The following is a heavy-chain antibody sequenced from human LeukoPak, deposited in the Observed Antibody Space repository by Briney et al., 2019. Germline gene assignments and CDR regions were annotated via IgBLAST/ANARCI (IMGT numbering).Heavy chain of an antibody. CDR1: GGTFSSYA. D-gene: IGHD5-18*01. CDR2: IIPMFGTE. V-gene: IGHV1-69*13. Sequence: SVKVSCKASGGTFSSYALSWVRQPPGHGLEWMGGIIPMFGTENDAQKFQGRVTITADESTSTAYMELSSLRSEDTAVYYCARGETDMASYDYWGQGTLVTVSS. CDR3: ARGETDMASYDY. J-gene: IGHJ4*02.